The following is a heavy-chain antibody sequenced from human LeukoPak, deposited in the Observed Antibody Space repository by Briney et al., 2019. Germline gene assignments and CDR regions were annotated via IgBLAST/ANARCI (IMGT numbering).Heavy chain of an antibody. CDR1: GFTFSRYA. D-gene: IGHD5-24*01. V-gene: IGHV3-64*01. CDR2: ISPNGVST. Sequence: GGSLRLSCAVSGFTFSRYAMHWVRQAPGKGLEYVSAISPNGVSTYYAHSVKGRFTISRDNSKNTLYLQVGSLRAEDTAVYYCARATPLEMATNPGDDYWGQGTLVTVSS. J-gene: IGHJ4*02. CDR3: ARATPLEMATNPGDDY.